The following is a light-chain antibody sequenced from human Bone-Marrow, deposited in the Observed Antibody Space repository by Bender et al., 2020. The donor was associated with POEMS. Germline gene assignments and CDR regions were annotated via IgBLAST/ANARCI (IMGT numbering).Light chain of an antibody. CDR2: QDT. V-gene: IGLV3-1*01. J-gene: IGLJ3*02. Sequence: SYELTQPASVSVSPGQTVSITCSGDKLGHKYASWYQQKPGQSPVLVIYQDTKRPSGIPERFSGSNAGNTATLTVSGLRTEDEAYYYCASYTTAATLVFGGGTELTVL. CDR1: KLGHKY. CDR3: ASYTTAATLV.